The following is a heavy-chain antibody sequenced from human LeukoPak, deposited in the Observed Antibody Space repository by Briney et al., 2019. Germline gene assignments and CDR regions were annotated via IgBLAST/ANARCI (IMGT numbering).Heavy chain of an antibody. CDR2: INTRNVI. Sequence: GGSLRLSCAASGFTFSSYSMSWVRQAPGKGLEWVSTINTRNVIYYADSVKGQFTISRDDAKNSLYLQMNSLRVEDTALYYCARGTLKAAATDFDYWGQGTLVTVSS. CDR1: GFTFSSYS. J-gene: IGHJ4*02. V-gene: IGHV3-21*04. D-gene: IGHD6-13*01. CDR3: ARGTLKAAATDFDY.